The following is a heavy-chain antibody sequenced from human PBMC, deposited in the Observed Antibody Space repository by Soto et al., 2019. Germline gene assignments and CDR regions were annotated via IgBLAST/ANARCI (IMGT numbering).Heavy chain of an antibody. D-gene: IGHD2-15*01. CDR3: ARAISGVVVAAEVTKWFDP. CDR2: ITRTGST. J-gene: IGHJ5*02. V-gene: IGHV4-30-2*01. Sequence: SETLSVTCAFSVVSISIGDYVWSWIRQPPGKGMEWIGYITRTGSTYSNPSLKSRVTVSVDGSKNQFSLELTSVTAADTAVYYCARAISGVVVAAEVTKWFDPWGQGTLVTVSS. CDR1: VVSISIGDYV.